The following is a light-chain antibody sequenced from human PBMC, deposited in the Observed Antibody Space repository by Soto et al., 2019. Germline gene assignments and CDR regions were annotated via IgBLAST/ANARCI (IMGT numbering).Light chain of an antibody. CDR2: KAS. V-gene: IGKV1-5*03. CDR3: QQYITYPWT. CDR1: QSLSSW. Sequence: DIQMTQSPSTLSASVGDRVTITCRASQSLSSWLAWYQQKPGKAPKLLIHKASTLESGVPSRFSGSESGTEFTLTITSLQPDDVATYYCQQYITYPWTFGPGTKVEIK. J-gene: IGKJ1*01.